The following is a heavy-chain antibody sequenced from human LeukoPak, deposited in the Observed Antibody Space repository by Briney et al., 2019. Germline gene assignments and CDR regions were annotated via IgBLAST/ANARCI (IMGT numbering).Heavy chain of an antibody. V-gene: IGHV3-23*01. CDR2: ISGSGGST. CDR3: AKALRIAARARDWFDP. CDR1: GFTFSSYA. D-gene: IGHD6-6*01. Sequence: GGSLRLSCAASGFTFSSYAMSWVRQAPGKGLEWVSAISGSGGSTYYADSVKGRFTISRDNSKNTLYLQMNGLRAEDTAVYYCAKALRIAARARDWFDPWGQGTLVTVSS. J-gene: IGHJ5*02.